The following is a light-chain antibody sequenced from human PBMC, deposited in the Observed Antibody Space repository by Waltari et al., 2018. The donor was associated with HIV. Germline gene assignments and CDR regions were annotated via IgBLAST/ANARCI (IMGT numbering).Light chain of an antibody. J-gene: IGKJ1*01. Sequence: DVVMTQSPLSLPVTLGQPASISCSSTRSLVYNGGDTFLSWFHQRPGQSPRRLIHKGFFRGFGVPGRFRGRWSGSDFTLRISRVEAEDVGIYYCMQGTYWPRTFGQGTKVEIK. CDR3: MQGTYWPRT. V-gene: IGKV2-30*01. CDR2: KGF. CDR1: RSLVYNGGDTF.